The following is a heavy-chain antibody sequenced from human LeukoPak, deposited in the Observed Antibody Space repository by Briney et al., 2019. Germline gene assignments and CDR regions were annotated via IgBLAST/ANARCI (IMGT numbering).Heavy chain of an antibody. Sequence: SVKVSCKASGGTFSSYAISWVRQAPGQGLEWMGGIIPIFSTANYAQKFQGRVTITADESTSTAYMELSSLRSEDTAVYYCARGSGGPRYFDWLLSYWGQGTLVTVSS. CDR1: GGTFSSYA. CDR2: IIPIFSTA. D-gene: IGHD3-9*01. V-gene: IGHV1-69*13. J-gene: IGHJ4*02. CDR3: ARGSGGPRYFDWLLSY.